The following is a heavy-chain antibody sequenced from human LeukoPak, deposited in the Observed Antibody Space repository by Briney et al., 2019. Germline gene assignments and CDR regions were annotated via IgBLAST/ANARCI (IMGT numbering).Heavy chain of an antibody. CDR3: VHSSGWYIPFDY. CDR2: IYYSGST. V-gene: IGHV4-34*01. Sequence: SETLSLTCAVYGGSFSGYYWSWIRQPPGKGLEWIGSIYYSGSTYYNPSLKSRVTISVDTSKNQFSLKLSSVTAADTAVYYCVHSSGWYIPFDYWGQGTLVTVSS. J-gene: IGHJ4*02. CDR1: GGSFSGYY. D-gene: IGHD6-19*01.